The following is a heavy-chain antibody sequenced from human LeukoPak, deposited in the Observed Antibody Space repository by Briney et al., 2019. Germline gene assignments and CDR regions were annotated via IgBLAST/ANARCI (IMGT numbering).Heavy chain of an antibody. J-gene: IGHJ6*02. D-gene: IGHD3-10*01. V-gene: IGHV3-33*01. CDR1: GFTFSSYG. CDR2: IWYDGSNK. CDR3: ARGEGFYGSGSPYLMDV. Sequence: GGSLRLSCAASGFTFSSYGMHWVRQAPGKGLEWVAVIWYDGSNKYYADSVKGRFTISRDNSKNTLYLQMNSLRAEDTAVYYCARGEGFYGSGSPYLMDVWGQGTTVTVSS.